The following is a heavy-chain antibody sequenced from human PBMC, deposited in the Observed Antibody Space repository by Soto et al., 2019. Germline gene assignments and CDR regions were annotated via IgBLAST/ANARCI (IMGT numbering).Heavy chain of an antibody. J-gene: IGHJ4*02. CDR3: VRGAEGSWVWWLTH. CDR2: ISSSSTYI. Sequence: GGSLRLSCADSGFTLSSYSLNWVRQAPGKGLEWVSSISSSSTYIYYADSVKGRFTISRNNAKNTLYLQLNSLRAEDKAVYYCVRGAEGSWVWWLTHWGQGTLVTAPQ. V-gene: IGHV3-21*01. CDR1: GFTLSSYS. D-gene: IGHD5-12*01.